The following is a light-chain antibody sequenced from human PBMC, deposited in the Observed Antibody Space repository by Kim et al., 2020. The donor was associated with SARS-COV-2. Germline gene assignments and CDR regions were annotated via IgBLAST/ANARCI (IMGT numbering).Light chain of an antibody. CDR1: QSINNY. J-gene: IGKJ1*01. CDR2: AAS. V-gene: IGKV1-39*01. Sequence: DIQMTQSPSSLSASVGDRVNITCRASQSINNYLNWYLQKPGKAPKLLIYAASSLQSGVPSRFSGSGSGTEFTLAINNLQPADFATYYSQQSYSSPTFGQGTKVDIK. CDR3: QQSYSSPT.